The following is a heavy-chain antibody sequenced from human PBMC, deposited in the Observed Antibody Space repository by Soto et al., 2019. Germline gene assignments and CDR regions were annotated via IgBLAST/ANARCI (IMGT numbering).Heavy chain of an antibody. CDR3: ARGACSSAACFTPAH. CDR1: GDSISSHY. D-gene: IGHD6-13*01. CDR2: IYYSGST. Sequence: SETLSLTCSVSGDSISSHYWSWIRQPPGKGLEWIAYIYYSGSTGYNPSLKSRVTISLDTSKNQLSLELSSVTAADTAMYYCARGACSSAACFTPAHWGQGTLVTVSS. J-gene: IGHJ4*02. V-gene: IGHV4-59*08.